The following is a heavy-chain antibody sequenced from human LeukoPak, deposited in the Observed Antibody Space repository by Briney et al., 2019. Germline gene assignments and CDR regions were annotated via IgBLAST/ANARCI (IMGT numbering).Heavy chain of an antibody. CDR2: ISGSGTST. CDR3: AKGGAGHYYGMDV. CDR1: GFTFSSYS. V-gene: IGHV3-23*01. J-gene: IGHJ6*02. D-gene: IGHD3-16*01. Sequence: GGSLRLSCAATGFTFSSYSMSWVRQAPGKGLEWVAAISGSGTSTYYADSVKGRFTISRDNSKNTLSLQMNSLRAEDTAVYYCAKGGAGHYYGMDVWGQGTTVTVSS.